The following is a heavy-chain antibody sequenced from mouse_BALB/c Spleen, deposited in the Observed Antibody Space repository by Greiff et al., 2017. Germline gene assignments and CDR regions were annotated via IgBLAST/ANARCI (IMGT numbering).Heavy chain of an antibody. CDR2: IYPSDSYT. Sequence: QVQLQQPGAELVRPGASVKLSCKASGYTFTSYWIIWVKQRPGQGLEWIGNIYPSDSYTNYNQKFKDKATLTVDKSSSTAYMQLSSPTSEDSAVYYCTRGMNWYFDVWGAGTTVNVSS. J-gene: IGHJ1*01. CDR3: TRGMNWYFDV. V-gene: IGHV1-69*02. CDR1: GYTFTSYW.